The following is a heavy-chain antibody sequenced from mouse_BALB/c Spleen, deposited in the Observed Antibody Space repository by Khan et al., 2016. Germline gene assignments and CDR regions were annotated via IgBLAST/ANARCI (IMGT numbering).Heavy chain of an antibody. D-gene: IGHD2-1*01. J-gene: IGHJ2*01. CDR1: GFTFSSYA. Sequence: EVELVESGGGLVKPGGSLKLSCAATGFTFSSYAMSWVRQTPEKRLEWVASIRSGGSTYYPDSVKGRFTISRDNARNILNLQMSSLRSEDTAMYYCAREAFGNYGDYFDYWGQGTTLTVSS. CDR3: AREAFGNYGDYFDY. CDR2: IRSGGST. V-gene: IGHV5-6-5*01.